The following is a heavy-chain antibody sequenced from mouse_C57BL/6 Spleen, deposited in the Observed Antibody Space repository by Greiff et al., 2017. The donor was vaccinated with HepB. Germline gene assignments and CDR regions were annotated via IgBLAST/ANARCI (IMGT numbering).Heavy chain of an antibody. D-gene: IGHD1-1*02. Sequence: VQLQQPGAELVMPGASVKLSCKASGYTFTSYWMHWVKQRPGQGLEWIGEIDPSDSYTNYNQKFKGKSTLTVDKSSSTAYMQLSSLTSEDSAVYYCASRVASYWYFDVWGTGTTVTVSS. CDR1: GYTFTSYW. J-gene: IGHJ1*03. V-gene: IGHV1-69*01. CDR2: IDPSDSYT. CDR3: ASRVASYWYFDV.